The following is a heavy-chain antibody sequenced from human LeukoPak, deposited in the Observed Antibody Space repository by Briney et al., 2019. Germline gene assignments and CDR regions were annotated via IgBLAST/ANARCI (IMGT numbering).Heavy chain of an antibody. Sequence: SETLSLTCTVSGGSISSSSYYWGWIRQPPGKGLEWIGEINHSGSTNYNPSLKSRVIISVDTSKNQFSLKLSSVTGADTAVYYCARHGFISVMPAGLDYWGQGTLVTVSS. CDR1: GGSISSSSYY. V-gene: IGHV4-39*01. D-gene: IGHD2-2*01. CDR2: INHSGST. J-gene: IGHJ4*02. CDR3: ARHGFISVMPAGLDY.